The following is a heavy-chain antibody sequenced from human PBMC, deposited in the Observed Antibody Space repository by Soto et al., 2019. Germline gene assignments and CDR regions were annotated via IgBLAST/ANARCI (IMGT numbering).Heavy chain of an antibody. Sequence: PSETLSITCTVSGGSISSYYWSWIRQAPGKGLEWIGYIYYSGSTSYDPSLKSRVTISVETSKNQFSLKLSSVTAADTAVYYCTRRTPAVAFDYWGQGALVTVSS. J-gene: IGHJ4*02. V-gene: IGHV4-59*08. CDR2: IYYSGST. CDR3: TRRTPAVAFDY. D-gene: IGHD6-19*01. CDR1: GGSISSYY.